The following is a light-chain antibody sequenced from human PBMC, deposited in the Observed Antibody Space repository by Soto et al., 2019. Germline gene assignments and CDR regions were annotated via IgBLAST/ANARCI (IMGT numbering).Light chain of an antibody. Sequence: DIQMTQSPSTLSASVGDRGTVTCRASQSISNWLAWYQQKPGKAPKLLIFKTSTLESGVPSRFSGSGSGTELTLNISSLQTDDFATYHCQQYDTYPRTFGQGTKVDIK. J-gene: IGKJ1*01. CDR2: KTS. V-gene: IGKV1-5*03. CDR3: QQYDTYPRT. CDR1: QSISNW.